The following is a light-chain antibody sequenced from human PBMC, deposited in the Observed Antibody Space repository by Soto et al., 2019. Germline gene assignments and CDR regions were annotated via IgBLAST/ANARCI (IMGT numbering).Light chain of an antibody. CDR3: QHYNDFSWT. Sequence: DLHLTQSPSTLSASVGDRVTITCRASQSISILLAWYKQKPGKAPNLLIYATSTLETGVSSRFSGSGSGTEFTLTISSLQPDDSATYYCQHYNDFSWTFGQGTKVEIK. J-gene: IGKJ1*01. V-gene: IGKV1-5*03. CDR1: QSISIL. CDR2: ATS.